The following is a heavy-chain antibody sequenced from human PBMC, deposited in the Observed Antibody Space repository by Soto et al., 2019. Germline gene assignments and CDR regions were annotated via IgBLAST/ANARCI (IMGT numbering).Heavy chain of an antibody. V-gene: IGHV4-31*03. CDR1: GGSISSGGYY. J-gene: IGHJ4*02. CDR2: IYYSGST. D-gene: IGHD3-22*01. Sequence: SETLSLTCTVSGGSISSGGYYWSWIRQHPGKGLEWIGYIYYSGSTYYNPSLKSRVTISVDTSKNQFSLKLSSVTAADTAVYYCARDSSGYYGIFDYWGQGTLVTSPQ. CDR3: ARDSSGYYGIFDY.